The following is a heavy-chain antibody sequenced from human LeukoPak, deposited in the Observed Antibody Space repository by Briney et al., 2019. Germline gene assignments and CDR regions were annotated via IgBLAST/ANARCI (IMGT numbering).Heavy chain of an antibody. V-gene: IGHV3-23*01. CDR1: GFTFSDYG. J-gene: IGHJ4*02. CDR3: ARVSRPWVTTASFDY. Sequence: PGGSLRLSCAAAGFTFSDYGMNWVRQAPGKGLEWVSGISGSGISTYYADSVKGRFTISRDNSKNTLYLQMNSLRVEDTAVYYCARVSRPWVTTASFDYWGQGTLVTVSS. CDR2: ISGSGIST. D-gene: IGHD4-11*01.